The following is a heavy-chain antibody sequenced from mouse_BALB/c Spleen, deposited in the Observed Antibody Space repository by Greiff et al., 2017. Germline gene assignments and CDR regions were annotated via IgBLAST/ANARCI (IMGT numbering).Heavy chain of an antibody. D-gene: IGHD2-12*01. Sequence: LQQPGSELVRPGASVKLSCKASGYTFTSYWMHWVKQRPGQGLEWIGNIYPGSGSTNYDEKFKSKATLTVDTSSSTAYMQLSSLTSEDSAVYYCTREGLLSWFADWGQGTLVTVSA. J-gene: IGHJ3*01. CDR2: IYPGSGST. V-gene: IGHV1S22*01. CDR3: TREGLLSWFAD. CDR1: GYTFTSYW.